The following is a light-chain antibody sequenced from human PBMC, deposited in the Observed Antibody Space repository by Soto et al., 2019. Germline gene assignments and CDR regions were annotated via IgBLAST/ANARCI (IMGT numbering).Light chain of an antibody. CDR3: ASYASSNTLI. V-gene: IGLV2-14*01. J-gene: IGLJ2*01. Sequence: QSALTQPASVSGSPGQSITISCTGTSSDVGAYNYVSWYRQEPGKVPKLMISGVSSRPSGVSNRFSGSKSGNTASLTISGLQADDEADYYCASYASSNTLIFGGGTKLTVL. CDR2: GVS. CDR1: SSDVGAYNY.